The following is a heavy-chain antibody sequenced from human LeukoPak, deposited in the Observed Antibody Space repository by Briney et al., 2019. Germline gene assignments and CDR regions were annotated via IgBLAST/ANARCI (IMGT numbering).Heavy chain of an antibody. J-gene: IGHJ4*02. CDR2: IYYSGST. CDR1: GGSISSSSYY. CDR3: ARDIRRASGSQTSAAVSRYYFDY. V-gene: IGHV4-39*07. D-gene: IGHD6-13*01. Sequence: PSETLSLTCTVSGGSISSSSYYWGWIRQPPGKGLEWIGSIYYSGSTYYNPSLKSRVTISVDTSKYQFSLKLSSVTAADTAVYYCARDIRRASGSQTSAAVSRYYFDYWGQGTLVTVSS.